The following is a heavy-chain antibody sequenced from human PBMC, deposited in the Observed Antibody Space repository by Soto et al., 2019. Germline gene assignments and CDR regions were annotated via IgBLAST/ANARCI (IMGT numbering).Heavy chain of an antibody. CDR1: GYSFTTNW. Sequence: PGESLKISWQGSGYSFTTNWIAWVRRMPGRGLEWMGIIYPTDSNTRYSPSFQGQVTISVDKSISTAYLQWSSLKASDTAMYYCAGVGHFASTVIDYWGQGTLVTVSS. J-gene: IGHJ4*02. CDR2: IYPTDSNT. V-gene: IGHV5-51*01. D-gene: IGHD4-4*01. CDR3: AGVGHFASTVIDY.